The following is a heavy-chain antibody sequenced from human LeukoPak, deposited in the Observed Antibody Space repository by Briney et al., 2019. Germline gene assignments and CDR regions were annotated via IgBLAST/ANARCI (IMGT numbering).Heavy chain of an antibody. CDR3: ASSMDPYAFDI. CDR1: GYTFTSYY. V-gene: IGHV1-46*01. D-gene: IGHD2-2*03. Sequence: ASVKVSCTASGYTFTSYYMHWVRQAPGQGLEWMGIINPSGGSTSYAQKFQGRVTMTRDTSTSTVYMELSSLRSEDTAVYYCASSMDPYAFDIWGQGTMVTVSS. J-gene: IGHJ3*02. CDR2: INPSGGST.